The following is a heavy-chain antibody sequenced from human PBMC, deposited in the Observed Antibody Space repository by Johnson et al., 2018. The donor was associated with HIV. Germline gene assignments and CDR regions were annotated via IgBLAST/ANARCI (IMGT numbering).Heavy chain of an antibody. CDR1: GFAFSTYT. Sequence: VQLVESGGGVVQPGRSLRLSCAASGFAFSTYTIHWVRQAPGKGLEWVALISYDGSKKYYADSVKGRFTISRDNSKNSLYMQMNSLRAEDTALYYCAKYYYDSSGRYMTYAFDMWGQGTMVIVSS. V-gene: IGHV3-30*04. D-gene: IGHD3-22*01. CDR2: ISYDGSKK. J-gene: IGHJ3*02. CDR3: AKYYYDSSGRYMTYAFDM.